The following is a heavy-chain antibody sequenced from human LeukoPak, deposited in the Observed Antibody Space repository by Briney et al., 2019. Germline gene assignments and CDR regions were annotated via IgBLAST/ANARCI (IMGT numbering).Heavy chain of an antibody. CDR3: ARDNWNKPMGFDY. CDR1: GFTFSSYA. J-gene: IGHJ4*02. V-gene: IGHV3-30*04. Sequence: GGSLRLSCAASGFTFSSYAMHWVRQAPGKGLEWVAVISYDGRNKYYADSVKGRFTISRDNSKNTLYLQMNSLRAEDTAVYYCARDNWNKPMGFDYWGQGTLVTVSS. D-gene: IGHD1/OR15-1a*01. CDR2: ISYDGRNK.